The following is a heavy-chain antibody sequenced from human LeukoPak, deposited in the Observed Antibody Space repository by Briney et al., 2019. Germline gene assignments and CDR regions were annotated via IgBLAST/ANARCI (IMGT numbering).Heavy chain of an antibody. CDR3: ARAGQYYFDY. J-gene: IGHJ4*02. D-gene: IGHD4-11*01. CDR2: IYSGGST. Sequence: PGGSLRLSCAASGFTVSSNYMSWVRQAPGKGLEWVSVIYSGGSTYYADSVKGRFIISRDNSKNTLYLQMNGLRAEDTAVYYCARAGQYYFDYWGQGTLVTVSS. CDR1: GFTVSSNY. V-gene: IGHV3-53*01.